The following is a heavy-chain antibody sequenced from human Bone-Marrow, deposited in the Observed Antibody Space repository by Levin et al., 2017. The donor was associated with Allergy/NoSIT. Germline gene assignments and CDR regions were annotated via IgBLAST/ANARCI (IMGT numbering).Heavy chain of an antibody. CDR1: GVSISRDNW. CDR2: IYHGGST. V-gene: IGHV4-4*02. CDR3: TRNPHGYSSSLGWFDP. Sequence: SCAVSGVSISRDNWWTWVRQPPGKGLEWIGEIYHGGSTKYNPSLKSRVTISVDKSKNQFSLKLTSVTAADTAVYYCTRNPHGYSSSLGWFDPWGQGTLVTVSS. J-gene: IGHJ5*02. D-gene: IGHD6-13*01.